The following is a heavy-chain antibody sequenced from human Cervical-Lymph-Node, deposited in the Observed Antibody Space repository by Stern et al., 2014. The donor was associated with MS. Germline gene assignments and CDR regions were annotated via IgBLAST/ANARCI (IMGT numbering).Heavy chain of an antibody. V-gene: IGHV4-59*01. CDR1: GGSLTNFY. D-gene: IGHD2/OR15-2a*01. Sequence: VQLVESGPGLVKPSEPLSLTCTVSGGSLTNFYLRRVRQPPGKGLEWIGYIYYSGSTNYNPSLKSRVTISVNTSKNQFSLKLSSVTAADTAVYYCARDKGMFFLWGQGTLVTVSS. J-gene: IGHJ4*01. CDR3: ARDKGMFFL. CDR2: IYYSGST.